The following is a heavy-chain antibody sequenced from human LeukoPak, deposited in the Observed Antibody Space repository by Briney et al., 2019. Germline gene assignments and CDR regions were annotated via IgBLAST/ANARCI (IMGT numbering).Heavy chain of an antibody. CDR2: IYTSGST. CDR3: ARDGRYYYGSGSSTHDAFDI. J-gene: IGHJ3*02. CDR1: GGPISSYY. V-gene: IGHV4-4*07. D-gene: IGHD3-10*01. Sequence: PSETLSLTCTVSGGPISSYYWSWIRQPAGKGLEWIGRIYTSGSTNYNPSLKSRVTMSVDTSKNQFSLKLSSVTAADTAVYYCARDGRYYYGSGSSTHDAFDIWGQGTMVTVSS.